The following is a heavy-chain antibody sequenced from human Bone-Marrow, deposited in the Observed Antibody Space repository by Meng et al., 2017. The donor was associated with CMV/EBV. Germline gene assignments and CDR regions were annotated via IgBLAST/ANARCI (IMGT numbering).Heavy chain of an antibody. CDR2: INSDGSST. D-gene: IGHD4-17*01. V-gene: IGHV3-74*01. CDR1: GFTFSSYW. Sequence: GGSLRLSCAASGFTFSSYWMHWVRQAPGKGLVWVSRINSDGSSTSYADSVKGRFTISRDNAKNTLYLQMNSLRAEDTAVYYCARGPYGDYGMGSYYYYYYGMDVWGQGPTVTVSS. J-gene: IGHJ6*02. CDR3: ARGPYGDYGMGSYYYYYYGMDV.